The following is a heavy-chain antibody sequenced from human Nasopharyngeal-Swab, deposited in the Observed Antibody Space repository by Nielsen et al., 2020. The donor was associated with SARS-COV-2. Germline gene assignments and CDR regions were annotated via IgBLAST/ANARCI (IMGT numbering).Heavy chain of an antibody. J-gene: IGHJ4*02. D-gene: IGHD1-1*01. Sequence: GGSLRLSCAASGFTFSSYAMSWVRQTPGKGLEWVSAISGSGGSTYYADSVKGRFTISRDNSKNTLYLQINSLRAEDTAVYYCAKPDKGTHDYWGQGTLVTVSS. CDR3: AKPDKGTHDY. CDR1: GFTFSSYA. CDR2: ISGSGGST. V-gene: IGHV3-23*01.